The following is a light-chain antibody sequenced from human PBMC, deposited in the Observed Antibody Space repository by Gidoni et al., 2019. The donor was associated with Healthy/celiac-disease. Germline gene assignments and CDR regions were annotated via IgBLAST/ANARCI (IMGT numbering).Light chain of an antibody. CDR3: QQYYSTPT. V-gene: IGKV4-1*01. J-gene: IGKJ3*01. CDR1: QSVLCSSNNKNY. CDR2: WAS. Sequence: DIVMTQSPDSLAVSLGERATINCKSSQSVLCSSNNKNYLAWYQQKPGQPPTLLIYWASTRESGVPDRFSGSGSGTDFTLTISSLQAEDVAVYYCQQYYSTPTFGPGTKVDIK.